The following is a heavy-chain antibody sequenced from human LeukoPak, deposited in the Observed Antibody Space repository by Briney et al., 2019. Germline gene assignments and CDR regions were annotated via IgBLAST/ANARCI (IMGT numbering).Heavy chain of an antibody. V-gene: IGHV3-33*05. CDR3: ARGCSPGTCSPFDY. CDR2: ISYDGSNK. CDR1: GFPFNTYA. Sequence: GGSLRLSCVASGFPFNTYAMHWVRQAPGKGLEWVAVISYDGSNKYYADSVKGRFTISRDNSKNTLYLQMNSLRDEDTAVYYCARGCSPGTCSPFDYWGQGTLVNVSS. D-gene: IGHD2-15*01. J-gene: IGHJ4*02.